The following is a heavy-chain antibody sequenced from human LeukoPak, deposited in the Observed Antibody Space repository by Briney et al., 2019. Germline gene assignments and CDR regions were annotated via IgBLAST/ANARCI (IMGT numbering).Heavy chain of an antibody. V-gene: IGHV3-23*01. CDR2: ISGSGGST. Sequence: GGSLRLSCAASGFTFSSYGMSWVRQAPGKVLEWVSAISGSGGSTYYADSVRGRFTISRDNAKNSLYLQMNSLRAEDTAVYYCARNKYTYGNDAFDIWGQGTMVTVSS. D-gene: IGHD5-18*01. J-gene: IGHJ3*02. CDR3: ARNKYTYGNDAFDI. CDR1: GFTFSSYG.